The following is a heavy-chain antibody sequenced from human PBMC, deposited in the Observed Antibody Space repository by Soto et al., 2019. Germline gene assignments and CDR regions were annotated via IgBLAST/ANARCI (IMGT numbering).Heavy chain of an antibody. CDR3: ARAPFSYYYDSSSYYYGMDV. CDR1: GYTFTGYY. Sequence: ASVKVSCKASGYTFTGYYMHWVRQAPGQGLEWMGWINPNSGGTNYAQKFQGRVTMTRGTSISTAYMELSRLRSDDTAVYYCARAPFSYYYDSSSYYYGMDVWGQGTTVTVSS. J-gene: IGHJ6*02. D-gene: IGHD3-22*01. V-gene: IGHV1-2*02. CDR2: INPNSGGT.